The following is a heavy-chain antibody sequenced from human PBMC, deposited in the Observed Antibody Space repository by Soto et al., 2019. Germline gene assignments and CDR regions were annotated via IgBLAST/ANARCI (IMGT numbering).Heavy chain of an antibody. CDR2: MSGSGDDHNR. D-gene: IGHD2-2*01. CDR3: AKGKNLVQGPGVIDY. CDR1: GFAFDTYV. J-gene: IGHJ4*02. Sequence: EVQLLESGGGLVLRGGSLRLSCEASGFAFDTYVMNWVRQAPGKGLEWVAGMSGSGDDHNRYYIESVRGRFTISRDNSKSIVYLDISSLGAEDTAVYHCAKGKNLVQGPGVIDYWGQGTPVTVSP. V-gene: IGHV3-23*01.